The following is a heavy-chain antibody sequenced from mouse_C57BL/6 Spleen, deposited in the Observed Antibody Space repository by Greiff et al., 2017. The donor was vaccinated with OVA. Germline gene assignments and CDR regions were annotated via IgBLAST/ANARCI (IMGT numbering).Heavy chain of an antibody. CDR3: TRDSYGYYYFDY. D-gene: IGHD2-2*01. V-gene: IGHV5-9-1*02. J-gene: IGHJ2*01. CDR1: GFTFSSYA. CDR2: ISSGGDYI. Sequence: EVHLVESGEGLVKPGGSLKLSCAASGFTFSSYAMSWVRQTPEKRLEWVAYISSGGDYIYYADTVKGRFTISRDNARNTLYLQMSSLKSEDTAMYYCTRDSYGYYYFDYWGQGTTLTVSS.